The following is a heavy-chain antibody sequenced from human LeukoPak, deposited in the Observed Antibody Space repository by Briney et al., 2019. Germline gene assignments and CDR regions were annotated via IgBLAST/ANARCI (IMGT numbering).Heavy chain of an antibody. D-gene: IGHD1-14*01. CDR1: EFTFSNYW. J-gene: IGHJ2*01. CDR3: ARANPADLNL. CDR2: IRGDGIVT. V-gene: IGHV3-74*01. Sequence: GGSLRLSCVASEFTFSNYWIHWVRQAPGKGLVWVSRIRGDGIVTNYADSVEGRFTIPRDNAKNTVHLQMNSLRDDDTAVYYCARANPADLNLWGRGTLVTVSS.